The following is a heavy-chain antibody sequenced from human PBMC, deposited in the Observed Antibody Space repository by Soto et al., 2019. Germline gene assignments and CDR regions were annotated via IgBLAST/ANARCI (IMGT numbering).Heavy chain of an antibody. J-gene: IGHJ4*02. V-gene: IGHV3-30-3*01. CDR3: ARDLGSSEAL. CDR2: ISYDGSNK. D-gene: IGHD6-13*01. Sequence: ESGGGVVQPGRSLRLSCAASGFTFSSYAMHWVRQAPGKGLEWVAVISYDGSNKYYADSVKGRFTISRDNSKNTLYLQMNSLRAEDTAVYYCARDLGSSEALWGQGTLVTVSS. CDR1: GFTFSSYA.